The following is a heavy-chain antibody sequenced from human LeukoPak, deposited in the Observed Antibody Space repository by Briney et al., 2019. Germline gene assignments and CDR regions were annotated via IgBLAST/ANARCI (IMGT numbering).Heavy chain of an antibody. D-gene: IGHD1-26*01. Sequence: GASVKVSCKASGYTFTSYGISWVRQAPGQGLEWMGWISAYNGNTNYAQKLQGRVTMTTDTSTSTAYVELRSLGSDDTAVYYCARVDGATWDYYYYMDVWGKGTTVTVSS. CDR3: ARVDGATWDYYYYMDV. CDR1: GYTFTSYG. J-gene: IGHJ6*03. CDR2: ISAYNGNT. V-gene: IGHV1-18*01.